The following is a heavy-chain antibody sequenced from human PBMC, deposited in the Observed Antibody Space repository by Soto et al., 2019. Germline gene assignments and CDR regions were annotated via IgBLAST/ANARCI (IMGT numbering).Heavy chain of an antibody. CDR1: GGSFSSSSYY. CDR2: IYYNGYT. Sequence: PSETLSLTCTFSGGSFSSSSYYWGWIRQPPGKGLEWIGSIYYNGYTYYNPSLKSRVTIFIDTSKNQFSLKVISVIAADTAVYYCARLNVNTVLAPESWDYCGQGTLVRVSS. J-gene: IGHJ4*02. V-gene: IGHV4-39*01. D-gene: IGHD2-8*01. CDR3: ARLNVNTVLAPESWDY.